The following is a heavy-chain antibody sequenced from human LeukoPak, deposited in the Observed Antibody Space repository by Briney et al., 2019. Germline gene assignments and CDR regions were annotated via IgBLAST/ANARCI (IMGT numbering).Heavy chain of an antibody. Sequence: HPGGSLRLSCAASGFKFNDHAMHWIRQVPGKGLEWVSGISWNSASLGYADSVKGRVTISRDNAKNSLYLQMNSLRLEDTALYYCARGPYGGYERGWFDPWGQGTLVTVSS. CDR3: ARGPYGGYERGWFDP. CDR1: GFKFNDHA. V-gene: IGHV3-9*01. J-gene: IGHJ5*02. CDR2: ISWNSASL. D-gene: IGHD5-12*01.